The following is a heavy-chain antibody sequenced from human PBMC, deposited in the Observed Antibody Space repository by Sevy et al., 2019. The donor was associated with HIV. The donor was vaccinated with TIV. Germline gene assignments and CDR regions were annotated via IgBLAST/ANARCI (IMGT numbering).Heavy chain of an antibody. Sequence: GGSLRLSCAASGFTFSSYWMPWVRHAPGKGLVWVSRISSDGSSTSNADSVRGGFTISTDNAKNTLYLQMTSLRAEDTALYYCARDGRAARDFDYWGQGTLVTVSS. CDR1: GFTFSSYW. V-gene: IGHV3-74*01. J-gene: IGHJ4*02. CDR3: ARDGRAARDFDY. CDR2: ISSDGSST. D-gene: IGHD6-6*01.